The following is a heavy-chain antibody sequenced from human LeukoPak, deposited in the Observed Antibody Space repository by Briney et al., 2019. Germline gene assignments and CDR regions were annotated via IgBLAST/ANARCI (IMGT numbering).Heavy chain of an antibody. CDR2: IYYSGST. J-gene: IGHJ4*02. V-gene: IGHV4-31*03. CDR3: ARSPRFLEWFPFDY. CDR1: GGSISSGGYY. D-gene: IGHD3-3*01. Sequence: SETLSLTCTVSGGSISSGGYYWGWIRQHPGKGLEWIGYIYYSGSTYYNPSLKSRVTISVDTSKNQFSLKLSSVTAADTAVYYCARSPRFLEWFPFDYWGQGTLVTVSS.